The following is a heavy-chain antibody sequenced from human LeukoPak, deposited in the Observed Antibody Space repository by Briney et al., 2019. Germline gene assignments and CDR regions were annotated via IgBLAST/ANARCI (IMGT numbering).Heavy chain of an antibody. Sequence: GGSLRLSGAASGFTFSSYGMHWVPQAPGKALEGVAFIQYAGSNKNYAHPVKGRFTISRDNSKNTLYLQMRSLRAEDTAVYYSATYYGAFDIWGQGTMVTVSS. V-gene: IGHV3-30*02. CDR2: IQYAGSNK. D-gene: IGHD3-16*01. J-gene: IGHJ3*02. CDR3: ATYYGAFDI. CDR1: GFTFSSYG.